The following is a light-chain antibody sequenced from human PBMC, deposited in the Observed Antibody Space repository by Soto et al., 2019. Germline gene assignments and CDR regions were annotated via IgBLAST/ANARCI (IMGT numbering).Light chain of an antibody. CDR1: SSNIGSNP. CDR2: SHN. Sequence: QLVLTQPPSASGTPGQRVTISCSGNSSNIGSNPVNWYQQLPGTAPKLLIYSHNQRPSGVPDRFSGSKSGTSASLAISGLQSEDEADYYCAAWDDSLNGFWVFGGGTKLTVL. CDR3: AAWDDSLNGFWV. V-gene: IGLV1-44*01. J-gene: IGLJ3*02.